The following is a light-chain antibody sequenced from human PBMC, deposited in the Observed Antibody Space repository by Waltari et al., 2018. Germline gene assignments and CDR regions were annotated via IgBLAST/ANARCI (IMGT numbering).Light chain of an antibody. CDR2: HAS. CDR1: QSVSTY. Sequence: EIVLTQSPGTLSLSPGERATLSCRASQSVSTYLAWYQQKPGQAPRLLIYHASTRAPGIPDRFSGSGSGTDFSLTISRLEPEDFAVYHCQHYLRLPATFGQGTKVEIK. J-gene: IGKJ1*01. V-gene: IGKV3-20*01. CDR3: QHYLRLPAT.